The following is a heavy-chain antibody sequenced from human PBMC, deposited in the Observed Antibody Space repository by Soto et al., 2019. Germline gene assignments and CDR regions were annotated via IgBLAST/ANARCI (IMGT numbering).Heavy chain of an antibody. CDR2: IYATGTT. V-gene: IGHV4-4*07. D-gene: IGHD1-1*01. J-gene: IGHJ5*02. CDR3: VRDGTKTLRDWFDP. Sequence: PSETLSLTCTVSGASISGFYWSWIRKSAGKGLEWIGRIYATGTTDYNPSLKSRVMMSVDTSKKQFSLRLRSVTAADTAVYYCVRDGTKTLRDWFDPWGQGISVTVSS. CDR1: GASISGFY.